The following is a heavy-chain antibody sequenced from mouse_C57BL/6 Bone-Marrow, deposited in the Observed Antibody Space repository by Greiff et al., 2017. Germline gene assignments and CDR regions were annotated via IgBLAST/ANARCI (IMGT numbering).Heavy chain of an antibody. V-gene: IGHV14-2*01. CDR3: ARLVYYYQGWFAY. D-gene: IGHD1-1*01. CDR2: IDPEDGET. CDR1: GFNIKDYY. J-gene: IGHJ3*01. Sequence: VQLQQSGAELVKPGASVQLSCTASGFNIKDYYMHWVKQRTEQGLEWIGRIDPEDGETKYAPKFQGKATLTADTSSNTAYLQLRSLTSEDTAVYYCARLVYYYQGWFAYWGQGTLVTVSA.